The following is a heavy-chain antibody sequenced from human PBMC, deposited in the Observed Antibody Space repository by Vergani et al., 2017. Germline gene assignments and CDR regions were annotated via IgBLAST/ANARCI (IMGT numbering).Heavy chain of an antibody. CDR1: GFTFSSYS. J-gene: IGHJ3*02. D-gene: IGHD1-7*01. CDR2: ISSSSSYI. CDR3: AKDTRSGTATEPDAFDI. V-gene: IGHV3-21*04. Sequence: EVQLVESGGGLVQPGGSLRLSCAASGFTFSSYSMNWVRQAPGKGLEWVSSISSSSSYIYYADSVKGRFTISRDNSKNTLYLQMNSLRAEDTAVYYCAKDTRSGTATEPDAFDIWGQGTMVTVSS.